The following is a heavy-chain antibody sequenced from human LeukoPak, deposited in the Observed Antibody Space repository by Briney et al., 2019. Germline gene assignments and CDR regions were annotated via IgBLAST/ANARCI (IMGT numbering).Heavy chain of an antibody. CDR1: GGSISSYY. J-gene: IGHJ4*02. V-gene: IGHV4-59*01. CDR3: ARNYDSSGYTAFGY. Sequence: SETLSLTCNVSGGSISSYYWSWIRQPPGKGLEWIGHIYSSGSTNYNPSLKSRVTISVDTSKNQFSLKLSSVTAADTAVYYCARNYDSSGYTAFGYWGRGTLVTVSS. D-gene: IGHD3-22*01. CDR2: IYSSGST.